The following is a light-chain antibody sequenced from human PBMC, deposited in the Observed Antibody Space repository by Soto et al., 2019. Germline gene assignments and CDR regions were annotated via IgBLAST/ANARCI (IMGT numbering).Light chain of an antibody. CDR3: QQYKNWPL. V-gene: IGKV3-15*01. J-gene: IGKJ5*01. Sequence: IVMTQYPATRSLSPGERATLSCRASQSVSSNLAWYQQKPGQAPRLLIYGASTRATGIPARFSGSGSGTEFTLTISSLKSEYVAVYYCQQYKNWPLFGQGTRLEIK. CDR2: GAS. CDR1: QSVSSN.